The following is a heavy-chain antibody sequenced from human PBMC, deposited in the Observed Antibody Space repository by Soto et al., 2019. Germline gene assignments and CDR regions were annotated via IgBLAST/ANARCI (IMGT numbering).Heavy chain of an antibody. CDR1: GFTVSSNY. D-gene: IGHD6-19*01. CDR3: AKREGYSSGWAFDY. CDR2: IYSGGST. V-gene: IGHV3-66*01. Sequence: ESGGGLVQPGGSLRLSCAASGFTVSSNYMSWVRQAPGKGLEWVSVIYSGGSTYYADSVKGRFTISRDNSKNTLYLQMNSLRAEDTAVYYCAKREGYSSGWAFDYWGQGTLVTVSS. J-gene: IGHJ4*02.